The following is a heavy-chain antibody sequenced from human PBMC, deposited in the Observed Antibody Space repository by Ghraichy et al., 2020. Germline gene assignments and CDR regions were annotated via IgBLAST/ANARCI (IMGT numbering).Heavy chain of an antibody. CDR3: ARDMNWSSDY. J-gene: IGHJ4*02. V-gene: IGHV3-48*02. Sequence: GGSLRLSCVASGFTFNKHAMNWVRQAPGKGLEWISHINHDSTAIYYADSVKGRFTISRDNAKNLLYLHMNSLRDEDTALYFCARDMNWSSDYWGQGTLVTVSS. CDR2: INHDSTAI. D-gene: IGHD1-1*01. CDR1: GFTFNKHA.